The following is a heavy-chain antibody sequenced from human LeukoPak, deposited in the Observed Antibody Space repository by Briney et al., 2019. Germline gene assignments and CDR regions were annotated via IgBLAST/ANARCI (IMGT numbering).Heavy chain of an antibody. Sequence: GGSLRLSCAASGFTFSSNYMSWVRQAPGKGLEWVSGIYSGGSTYYSDSVQRRCTISRDNFKNTPYLQMKSGRAHDAAVYYCARATWFRELFQAFDIWGQGTMVTVSS. CDR1: GFTFSSNY. V-gene: IGHV3-53*01. CDR2: IYSGGST. D-gene: IGHD3-10*01. J-gene: IGHJ3*02. CDR3: ARATWFRELFQAFDI.